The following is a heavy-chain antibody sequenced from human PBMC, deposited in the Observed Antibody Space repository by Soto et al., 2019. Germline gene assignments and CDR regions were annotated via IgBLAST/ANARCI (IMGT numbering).Heavy chain of an antibody. CDR3: ARDLGSGYDPGDY. Sequence: QVQLVQSGAEVKKPGSSVKVSCKASGDTFTIFAISWVRQAPGQGLEWMGGIIPTIGTTNYAQRFQGRITITGDDSTGRAYMELTSLTSDATAVYYCARDLGSGYDPGDYWGQGTLVTVSS. D-gene: IGHD5-12*01. V-gene: IGHV1-69*12. J-gene: IGHJ4*02. CDR1: GDTFTIFA. CDR2: IIPTIGTT.